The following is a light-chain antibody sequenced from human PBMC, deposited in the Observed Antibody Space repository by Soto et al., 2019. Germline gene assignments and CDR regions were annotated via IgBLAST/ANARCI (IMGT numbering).Light chain of an antibody. V-gene: IGLV4-69*01. CDR2: LNSDGSH. Sequence: QSVLTQSPSASASLGASVRLTCTLSSGHSSYATAWHQQQPEKGPRYLLKLNSDGSHSKGDGIPDRFSGSSSGAERYLTISSLQSEDEADYYCQTWGTGIVVFGGGTKVTVL. CDR1: SGHSSYA. CDR3: QTWGTGIVV. J-gene: IGLJ2*01.